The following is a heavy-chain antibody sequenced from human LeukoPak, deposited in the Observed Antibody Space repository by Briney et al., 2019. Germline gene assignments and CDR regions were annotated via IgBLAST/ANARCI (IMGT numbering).Heavy chain of an antibody. V-gene: IGHV3-30-3*02. CDR1: GFTFSSYA. CDR3: AKQLGYCSDGSCYFPY. J-gene: IGHJ4*02. CDR2: ISYDGSNK. D-gene: IGHD2-15*01. Sequence: GRSLRLSCAASGFTFSSYAMHWVRQAPGKGLEWVAVISYDGSNKYYADSVKGRFTISRDNSKNTLYLQMNSLRAEDTAVYHCAKQLGYCSDGSCYFPYWGQGTLVTVSS.